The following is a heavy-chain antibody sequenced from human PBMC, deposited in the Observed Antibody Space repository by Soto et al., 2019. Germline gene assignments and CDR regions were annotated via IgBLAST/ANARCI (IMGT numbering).Heavy chain of an antibody. V-gene: IGHV1-8*01. Sequence: QVQLVQSGAEVKKPGASVKVSCKASGYTFTSYDINWVRQATGQGLEYLGWMNPNSGNTGYVQKFQGRVTMTRNTSRSTAYMEVSSLRSADTAVYYCARGVMYGDYSRWFDTWGQGTLVTVSS. CDR1: GYTFTSYD. CDR3: ARGVMYGDYSRWFDT. J-gene: IGHJ5*02. CDR2: MNPNSGNT. D-gene: IGHD4-17*01.